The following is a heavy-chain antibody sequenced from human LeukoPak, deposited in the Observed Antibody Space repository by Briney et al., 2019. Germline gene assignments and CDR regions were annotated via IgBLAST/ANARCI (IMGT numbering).Heavy chain of an antibody. D-gene: IGHD6-19*01. Sequence: SVKASCKASGGTFSSYAISWVRQAPRQGLEWMGGIIPIFGTANYAQKFQGRVTITADESTSTAYMELSSLRSEDTAVYYCARGLYRSSVAGPGGYWGQGTLVTVSS. CDR2: IIPIFGTA. CDR1: GGTFSSYA. V-gene: IGHV1-69*13. CDR3: ARGLYRSSVAGPGGY. J-gene: IGHJ4*02.